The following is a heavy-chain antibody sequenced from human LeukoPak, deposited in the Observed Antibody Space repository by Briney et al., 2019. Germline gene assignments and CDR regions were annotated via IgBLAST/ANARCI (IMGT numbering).Heavy chain of an antibody. Sequence: GGSLRLSCAASKFAFSSYAMSWVRQAPGKGLEWVSAISGSGGSTYYADSVKGRFTISRDNSKNTLYLQMNSLRAEDTAVYYCAKASHSSGWSWVDYWGQGTLVTVSS. CDR3: AKASHSSGWSWVDY. CDR1: KFAFSSYA. D-gene: IGHD6-19*01. J-gene: IGHJ4*02. V-gene: IGHV3-23*01. CDR2: ISGSGGST.